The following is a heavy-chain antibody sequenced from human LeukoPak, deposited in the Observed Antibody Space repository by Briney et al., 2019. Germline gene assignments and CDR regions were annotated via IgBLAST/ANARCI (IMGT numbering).Heavy chain of an antibody. J-gene: IGHJ4*02. Sequence: GGSLRLSCAASGFTFYTYEMNWVRQAPGKGLEWLAYIPSSGSTIYYADYVKGRFTISRDNAQNSLYLQMNSLRAEDTAVYYCARGGWNYVFNYWGQGTLVTVSS. CDR1: GFTFYTYE. V-gene: IGHV3-48*03. D-gene: IGHD1-7*01. CDR3: ARGGWNYVFNY. CDR2: IPSSGSTI.